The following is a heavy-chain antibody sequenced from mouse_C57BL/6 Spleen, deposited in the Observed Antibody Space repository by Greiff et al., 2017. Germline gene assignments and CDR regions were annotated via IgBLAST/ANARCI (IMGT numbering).Heavy chain of an antibody. CDR3: ARKLGDYYAMDY. D-gene: IGHD4-1*01. Sequence: QVQLQQPGAELVMPGASVKLSCKASGYTFTSYWMHWVKQRPGQGLEWIGEIDPSDSYTNYNQKFKGKSTLTVDKSSSTAYMQLSSLTSEDSAVDYCARKLGDYYAMDYWGQGTSVTVSS. CDR2: IDPSDSYT. CDR1: GYTFTSYW. V-gene: IGHV1-69*01. J-gene: IGHJ4*01.